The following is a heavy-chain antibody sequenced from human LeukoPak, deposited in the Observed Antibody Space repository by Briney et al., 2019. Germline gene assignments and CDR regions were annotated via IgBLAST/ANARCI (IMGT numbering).Heavy chain of an antibody. CDR2: IYISGST. CDR3: ARAPSEGGTDDAFDM. V-gene: IGHV4-61*02. D-gene: IGHD3-16*01. Sequence: SETLSLTCTVSRGSISSGSYYWSWIRQPAGKGLEWIGRIYISGSTNYNPSLKSRVTISVDTSKNQFSLKVRSVTAADTAVYFCARAPSEGGTDDAFDMWGQGTMVTVSS. J-gene: IGHJ3*02. CDR1: RGSISSGSYY.